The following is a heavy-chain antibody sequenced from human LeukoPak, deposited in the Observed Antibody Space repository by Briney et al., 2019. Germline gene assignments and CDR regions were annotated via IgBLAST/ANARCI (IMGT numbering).Heavy chain of an antibody. Sequence: GASVKVSCKASGGTFSSYAISWVRQAPGQGLEWMGRIIPILGIANYAQKFQGRVTITADKSTSTAYMELSSLRSEDTTVYYCARGDSVSGDYWGQGTLVTVSS. CDR2: IIPILGIA. D-gene: IGHD1-26*01. V-gene: IGHV1-69*04. CDR1: GGTFSSYA. CDR3: ARGDSVSGDY. J-gene: IGHJ4*02.